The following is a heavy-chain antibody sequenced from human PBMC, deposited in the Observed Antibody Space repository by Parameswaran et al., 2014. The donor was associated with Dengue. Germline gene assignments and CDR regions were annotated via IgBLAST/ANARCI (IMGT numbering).Heavy chain of an antibody. V-gene: IGHV4-34*01. D-gene: IGHD5-12*01. J-gene: IGHJ6*02. CDR3: ARGRFSSGYPRYYYYYGMDV. CDR2: INHSGST. Sequence: QMPGKGLEWIGEINHSGSTNYNPSLKSRVTISVDTSKNQFSLKLSSVTAADTAVYYCARGRFSSGYPRYYYYYGMDVWGQGTTVTVSS.